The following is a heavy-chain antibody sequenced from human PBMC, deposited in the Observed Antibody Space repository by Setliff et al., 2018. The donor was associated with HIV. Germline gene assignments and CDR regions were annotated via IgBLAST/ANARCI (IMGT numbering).Heavy chain of an antibody. V-gene: IGHV3-33*06. CDR1: GFTFRSYG. CDR3: AKDFARYSSGMRSGGMDV. CDR2: IWFDGSIE. J-gene: IGHJ6*02. Sequence: PGGSLRLSCAASGFTFRSYGMHWVRQAPGKGLEGVAVIWFDGSIEYYGDSVKGRFTISRDNSKNILYLQMNSLRAEDTAVYYCAKDFARYSSGMRSGGMDVWGQGTTVTVSS. D-gene: IGHD3-10*01.